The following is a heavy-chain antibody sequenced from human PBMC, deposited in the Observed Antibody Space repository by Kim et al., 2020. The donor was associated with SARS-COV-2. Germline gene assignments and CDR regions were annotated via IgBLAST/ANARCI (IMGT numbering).Heavy chain of an antibody. CDR3: ARVWGRRDSGYDYYFDY. D-gene: IGHD5-12*01. Sequence: SETLSLTCTVSGYSISTGYYWGWIRQPPGMRLEYIGTIYHSGSTYYNPSLKSRVTISVDTSKNQVSLNLSSVTAADTAVYYCARVWGRRDSGYDYYFDYWGQGTLVTVSS. J-gene: IGHJ4*02. CDR1: GYSISTGYY. CDR2: IYHSGST. V-gene: IGHV4-38-2*02.